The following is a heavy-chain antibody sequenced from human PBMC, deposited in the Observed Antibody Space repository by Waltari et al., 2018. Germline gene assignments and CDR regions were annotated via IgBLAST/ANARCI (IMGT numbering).Heavy chain of an antibody. D-gene: IGHD3-3*01. Sequence: QVQLQESGPGLVKPSQTLSLTCTVSGGSISSGDYYWSWIRQPPGKGLEWIGYIYYRGSTYFNPTLKSRITISVDTSKNRFALKLSSVTAAYTALYYCARVHQEWEWSHPIDYWGQGTLVTVSS. CDR1: GGSISSGDYY. J-gene: IGHJ4*02. CDR3: ARVHQEWEWSHPIDY. V-gene: IGHV4-30-4*08. CDR2: IYYRGST.